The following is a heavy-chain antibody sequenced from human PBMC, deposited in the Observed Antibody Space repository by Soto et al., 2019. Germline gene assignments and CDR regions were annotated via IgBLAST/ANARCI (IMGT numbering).Heavy chain of an antibody. D-gene: IGHD3-3*01. CDR3: ARVGIKKTKDFSSGYYNWFDT. CDR1: GYTFITYY. J-gene: IGHJ5*02. CDR2: IDPSDGYT. Sequence: GGSVKVSCKASGYTFITYYLHGLGQSGLRWRDGVGIIDPSDGYTFYAEKFQGRITMTRETSTSTVFMEVTRLESADTAIYFCARVGIKKTKDFSSGYYNWFDTWGQGTLVTVSS. V-gene: IGHV1-46*01.